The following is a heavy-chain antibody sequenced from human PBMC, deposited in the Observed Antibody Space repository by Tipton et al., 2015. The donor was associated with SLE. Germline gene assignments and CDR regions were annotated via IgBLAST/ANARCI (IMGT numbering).Heavy chain of an antibody. V-gene: IGHV4-59*01. Sequence: TLSLTCTVSGGSITSYYWSWIRQPPGKGLEWIGYIYYSGSTNYNPSLKSRVSISVDTSKNQFFLKLRSVTAADTAVYYCARDLGYSDPGGLEYWGQGTLVTVSS. D-gene: IGHD4-17*01. CDR2: IYYSGST. CDR3: ARDLGYSDPGGLEY. J-gene: IGHJ4*02. CDR1: GGSITSYY.